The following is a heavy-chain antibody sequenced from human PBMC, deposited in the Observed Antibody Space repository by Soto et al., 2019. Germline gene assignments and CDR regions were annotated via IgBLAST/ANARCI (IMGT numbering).Heavy chain of an antibody. CDR3: AVGAAAAPGWFDP. CDR1: GGSFSGYY. Sequence: QVQLQQWGAGLLKPSETLSLTCAVYGGSFSGYYWSWIRQPPGKGLEWIGEINHSGSTNYNPSLKSRVTISVDTSKNQFSLKLSSVTAADTAVYYCAVGAAAAPGWFDPWGQGTLVTVSS. CDR2: INHSGST. J-gene: IGHJ5*02. V-gene: IGHV4-34*01. D-gene: IGHD6-13*01.